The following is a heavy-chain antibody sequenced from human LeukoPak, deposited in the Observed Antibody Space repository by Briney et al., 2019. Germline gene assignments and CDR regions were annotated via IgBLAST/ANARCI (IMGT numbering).Heavy chain of an antibody. Sequence: SETLSLTCTVSGGSISSSSYYWGWIRQPPGKGLEWIGSIYYSGSTYYNPSLKSRVTISVHTSKNQFSLKLSSVTAADTAVYYCARRKRGYAAMVNAFDIWGQGTMVTVSS. CDR2: IYYSGST. CDR1: GGSISSSSYY. J-gene: IGHJ3*02. D-gene: IGHD5-18*01. CDR3: ARRKRGYAAMVNAFDI. V-gene: IGHV4-39*01.